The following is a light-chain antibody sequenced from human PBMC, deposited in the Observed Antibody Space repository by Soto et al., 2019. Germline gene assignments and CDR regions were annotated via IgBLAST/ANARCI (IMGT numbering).Light chain of an antibody. J-gene: IGKJ5*01. CDR2: ASS. V-gene: IGKV1-9*01. CDR3: QQLNTLPVT. CDR1: QGISSY. Sequence: DIQLTQSPSLLSASVGDRVTITCRASQGISSYLAWYQQTPGKAPKLLIYASSTLQSGVPSRFSGSGSGTEFALTISSLQPEDFATYCCQQLNTLPVTFCHGTRLHI.